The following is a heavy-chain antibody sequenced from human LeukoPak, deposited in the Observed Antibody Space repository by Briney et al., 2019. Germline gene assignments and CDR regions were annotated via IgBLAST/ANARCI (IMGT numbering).Heavy chain of an antibody. D-gene: IGHD1-7*01. V-gene: IGHV4-34*01. Sequence: PSETLSLTCAVYGGSFSGYYWSWIRQPPGKGLEWIGEINHSGSTNYNPSLKSRVTISVDTSKNQFSLKLSSVTAADTAVYYCARPRDGTRGYYYMDVWGKGTTVTVSS. CDR1: GGSFSGYY. CDR3: ARPRDGTRGYYYMDV. CDR2: INHSGST. J-gene: IGHJ6*03.